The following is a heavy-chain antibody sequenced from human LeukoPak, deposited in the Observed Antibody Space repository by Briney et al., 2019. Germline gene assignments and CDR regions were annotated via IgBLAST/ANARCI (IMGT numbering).Heavy chain of an antibody. CDR1: GFTFSSYW. Sequence: GGSLRLSCAASGFTFSSYWMHWVRQAPGKGLVWVSRINSDGSSTSYADSVKGRFTISRDNSKNTLYLQMNSLRAEDTAVYYCAKGSGYSSGWNYYYYYGMDVWGQGTTVTVSS. V-gene: IGHV3-74*01. CDR3: AKGSGYSSGWNYYYYYGMDV. CDR2: INSDGSST. D-gene: IGHD6-19*01. J-gene: IGHJ6*02.